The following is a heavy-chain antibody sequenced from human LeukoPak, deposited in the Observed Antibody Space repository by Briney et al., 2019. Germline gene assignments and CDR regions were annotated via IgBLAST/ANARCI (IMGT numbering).Heavy chain of an antibody. J-gene: IGHJ4*02. CDR3: ARTRYCSGATCYSPELFDS. CDR2: IYHSGNT. Sequence: SETLSLTCAVSGYSISTGYHWGWIRQSPGTGLEWIGSIYHSGNTYYNPSLKSRVTISVVTSMNQFSLKVTSVTAADTAVYYCARTRYCSGATCYSPELFDSWGQGTLVTVSS. CDR1: GYSISTGYH. V-gene: IGHV4-38-2*01. D-gene: IGHD2-15*01.